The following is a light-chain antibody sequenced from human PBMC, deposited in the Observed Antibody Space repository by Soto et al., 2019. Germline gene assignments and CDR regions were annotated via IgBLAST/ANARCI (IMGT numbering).Light chain of an antibody. CDR1: SSDIGTYNR. CDR2: EVS. CDR3: NSYTSSSVV. V-gene: IGLV2-18*02. Sequence: QSALTQPPSVSGSPGQSVTISCTGTSSDIGTYNRVSWYQQPPGTAPKLMIYEVSNRPSGVPDRFSGSKSGNTAYLTISGLQAEDEADYHCNSYTSSSVVFGGGTKVTVL. J-gene: IGLJ2*01.